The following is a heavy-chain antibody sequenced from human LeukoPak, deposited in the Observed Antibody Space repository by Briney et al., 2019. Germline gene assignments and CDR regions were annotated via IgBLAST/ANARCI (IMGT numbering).Heavy chain of an antibody. Sequence: PSETLSLTCDVSGGAVTSTNWWTWFRQPPGKGLEWIGEVHLDGRTNYNPSLKSRLVMSADLPENHISLKLTSVTAADTAVYYCAREGGFYRPLDYSGQGTLVTVSS. CDR2: VHLDGRT. V-gene: IGHV4-4*02. CDR3: AREGGFYRPLDY. D-gene: IGHD6-25*01. CDR1: GGAVTSTNW. J-gene: IGHJ4*02.